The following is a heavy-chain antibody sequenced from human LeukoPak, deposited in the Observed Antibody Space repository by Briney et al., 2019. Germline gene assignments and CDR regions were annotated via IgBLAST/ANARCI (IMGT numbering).Heavy chain of an antibody. V-gene: IGHV3-21*01. Sequence: GGSLRLSCVASGFTFSSYGMSWVRQAPGKGLEWVSSISSSSSYIYYADSVKGRFTISRDNAKKSLYLQMHSLRAEDTAVYYCARDDGSYSRSPGFDYWGQGTLVTVSS. D-gene: IGHD1-26*01. CDR2: ISSSSSYI. J-gene: IGHJ4*02. CDR1: GFTFSSYG. CDR3: ARDDGSYSRSPGFDY.